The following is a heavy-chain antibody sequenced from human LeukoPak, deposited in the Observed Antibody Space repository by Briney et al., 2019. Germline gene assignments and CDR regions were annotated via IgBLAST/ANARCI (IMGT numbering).Heavy chain of an antibody. V-gene: IGHV3-49*04. CDR2: IRNKANGGTA. Sequence: GGSLRLSCTASGFTFSDYAMTWVRQAPGKGLEWVGFIRNKANGGTADYAASVKGRFTISRDDSKTIAYLQMNSLKTEDPAVYFCSRAYSTGWLGINDYWGQGTLVTVSS. CDR3: SRAYSTGWLGINDY. J-gene: IGHJ4*02. CDR1: GFTFSDYA. D-gene: IGHD6-19*01.